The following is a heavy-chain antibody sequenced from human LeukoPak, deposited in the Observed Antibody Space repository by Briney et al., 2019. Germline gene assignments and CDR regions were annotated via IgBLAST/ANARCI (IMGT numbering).Heavy chain of an antibody. Sequence: GASVMVSCKASGYTFTTYGISWVRQAPGQGLEWMGGIIPIFGTTSYAQKFQGRVTITADKSTSTAYMELSSLRSEDTAVYYCARGGYYDSSGYYDWGQGTLVTVSS. V-gene: IGHV1-69*06. J-gene: IGHJ4*02. CDR1: GYTFTTYG. CDR2: IIPIFGTT. D-gene: IGHD3-22*01. CDR3: ARGGYYDSSGYYD.